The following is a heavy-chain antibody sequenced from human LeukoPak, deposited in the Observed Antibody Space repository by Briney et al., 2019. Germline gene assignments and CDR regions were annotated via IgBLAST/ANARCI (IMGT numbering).Heavy chain of an antibody. CDR2: ISGSGGST. CDR3: AREIGIVVVPAAISLDY. V-gene: IGHV3-23*01. J-gene: IGHJ4*02. Sequence: PGGSLRLSCAASGFTFSSYAMSRVRQAPGKGLEWVSAISGSGGSTYYADSVKGRFTISRDNSKNTLYLQMNSLRAEDTAVYYCAREIGIVVVPAAISLDYWGQGTLVTVSS. D-gene: IGHD2-2*01. CDR1: GFTFSSYA.